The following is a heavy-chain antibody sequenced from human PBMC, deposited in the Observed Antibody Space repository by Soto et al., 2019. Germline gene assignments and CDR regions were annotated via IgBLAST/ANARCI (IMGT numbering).Heavy chain of an antibody. CDR2: IYYSGST. D-gene: IGHD3-22*01. Sequence: SETLSLTCTVSGGSISSYYGGWFRQPPGKGLEWIGYIYYSGSTTYHPSLKSRVTISVDTSKNQFSLNLTSVTAAYTAVYYCARLGGYYQAFDQWGQGSPVTVS. CDR3: ARLGGYYQAFDQ. V-gene: IGHV4-59*08. CDR1: GGSISSYY. J-gene: IGHJ4*02.